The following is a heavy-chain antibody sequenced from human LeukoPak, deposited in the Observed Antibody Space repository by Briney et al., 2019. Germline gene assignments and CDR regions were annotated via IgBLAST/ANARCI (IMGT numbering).Heavy chain of an antibody. Sequence: SETLSLTCAVSGYSISSGYYWGWIRQPPGKGLEWIGSIYHSGSTYYNPSLKSRVTISVDTSKNQFSLKLSSVTAADTAVYYRARDLLGSTGGYWGQGTLVTVSS. CDR2: IYHSGST. V-gene: IGHV4-38-2*02. CDR3: ARDLLGSTGGY. J-gene: IGHJ4*02. CDR1: GYSISSGYY. D-gene: IGHD6-25*01.